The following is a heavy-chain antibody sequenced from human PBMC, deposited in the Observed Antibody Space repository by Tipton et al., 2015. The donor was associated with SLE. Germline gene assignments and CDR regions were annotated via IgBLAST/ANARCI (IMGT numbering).Heavy chain of an antibody. D-gene: IGHD3-3*01. Sequence: LRLSCAASGFTFSSYSMNWVRQAPGKGLEWIGSIYYSGSTYYNPSLKSRVTISVDTSKNQFSLKLSSVTAADTAVYYCASVLRGDYWYFDLWGRGTLVTVSS. CDR2: IYYSGST. CDR1: GFTFSSYSMN. CDR3: ASVLRGDYWYFDL. V-gene: IGHV4-59*05. J-gene: IGHJ2*01.